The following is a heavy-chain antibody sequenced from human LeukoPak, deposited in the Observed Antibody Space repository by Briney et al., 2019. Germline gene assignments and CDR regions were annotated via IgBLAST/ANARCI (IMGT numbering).Heavy chain of an antibody. CDR2: ISAYNGNT. J-gene: IGHJ4*02. CDR1: GYTFTSYG. D-gene: IGHD3-3*01. Sequence: ASVKVSCKASGYTFTSYGISWVRQAPGQGLEWMGWISAYNGNTNYAQKLQGRVTMTTDTSTSTAYVELRSLRSDDTAVYYCARDSYDFWSGYSFAFDYWGQGTLVTVSS. V-gene: IGHV1-18*01. CDR3: ARDSYDFWSGYSFAFDY.